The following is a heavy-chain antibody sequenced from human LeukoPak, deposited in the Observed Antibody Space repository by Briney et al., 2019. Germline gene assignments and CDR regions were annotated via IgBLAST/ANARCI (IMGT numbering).Heavy chain of an antibody. CDR2: IHYSGST. CDR1: GGSISDSSYY. CDR3: ARDDYGDYTFHH. D-gene: IGHD4-17*01. J-gene: IGHJ1*01. Sequence: SETLSLTCTVSGGSISDSSYYWAWIRQPPGKGLQWIGYIHYSGSTNYNPSLKSRVTISVDTSKNQFSLKLTSVTAADTAVYYCARDDYGDYTFHHWGQGTLVTVSS. V-gene: IGHV4-61*01.